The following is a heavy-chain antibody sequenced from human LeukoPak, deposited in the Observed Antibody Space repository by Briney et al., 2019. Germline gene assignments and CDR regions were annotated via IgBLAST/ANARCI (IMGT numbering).Heavy chain of an antibody. D-gene: IGHD5-12*01. CDR2: ISSSSSYI. V-gene: IGHV3-21*01. J-gene: IGHJ3*02. CDR1: GFTFSSYS. Sequence: PGGSLRLSCAASGFTFSSYSMNWVRQAPGKGLEWVSSISSSSSYIYYADSVKGRFTISRDNAKNSLYLQMNSLRAEDTAVYYCAVYSGYDRGAFDIWGQGTMVTVSS. CDR3: AVYSGYDRGAFDI.